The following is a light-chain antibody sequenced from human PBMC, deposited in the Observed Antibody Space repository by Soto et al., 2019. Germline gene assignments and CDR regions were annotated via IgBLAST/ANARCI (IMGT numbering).Light chain of an antibody. V-gene: IGLV2-14*01. Sequence: QSVLTQPASVSGSPGQSITISCTGASSDVGGYNYVSWYQQHPGKAPKLMIYEVSNRPSGVSSRFSGSKSGNTASLTISGLPSEDEADYYCSSYAGSNNFVFGTGTKVTVL. CDR3: SSYAGSNNFV. CDR2: EVS. J-gene: IGLJ1*01. CDR1: SSDVGGYNY.